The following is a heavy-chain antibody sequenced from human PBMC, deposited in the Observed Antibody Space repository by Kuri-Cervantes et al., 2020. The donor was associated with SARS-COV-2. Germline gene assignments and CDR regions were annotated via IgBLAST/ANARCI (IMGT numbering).Heavy chain of an antibody. J-gene: IGHJ4*02. D-gene: IGHD5-18*01. CDR1: DSSITTSTYD. CDR2: MFHGRST. Sequence: GSLRLSCSVSDSSITTSTYDWGWFRQPPGKGLEWIGNMFHGRSTLYNPSLKSRVTIFVNTSENQFSLRLTSVNASDTAVYYCAALGRIQLWSIRYWGRGTLVTVSS. CDR3: AALGRIQLWSIRY. V-gene: IGHV4-39*01.